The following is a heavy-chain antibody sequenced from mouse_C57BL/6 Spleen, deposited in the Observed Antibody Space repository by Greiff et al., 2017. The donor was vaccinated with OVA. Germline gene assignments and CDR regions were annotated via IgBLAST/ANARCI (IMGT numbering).Heavy chain of an antibody. D-gene: IGHD2-3*01. CDR3: VKGLLTGTY. Sequence: EVKLVESGGGLVQPKGSLKLSCAASGFSFNTYAMNWVRQAPGKGLEWVARIRSKSNNYATYYADSVKDRFTISRDDSESMLYLQMNNLKTEDTAMYYCVKGLLTGTYWGQGTLVTVSA. V-gene: IGHV10-1*01. J-gene: IGHJ3*01. CDR2: IRSKSNNYAT. CDR1: GFSFNTYA.